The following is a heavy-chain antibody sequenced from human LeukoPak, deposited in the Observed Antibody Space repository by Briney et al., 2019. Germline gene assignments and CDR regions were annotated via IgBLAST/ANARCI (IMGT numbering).Heavy chain of an antibody. CDR2: ISSNGGST. CDR1: GFTFSSYA. CDR3: SREYSYNFGLDDASDI. Sequence: GGSLRLSCSASGFTFSSYAMHWVRQAPGKGLEYVSAISSNGGSTYYADSVKGRFTISRDNSKNTLYLQMNSLRAEDTAVYYCSREYSYNFGLDDASDIWGQGTMITVSS. D-gene: IGHD5-18*01. V-gene: IGHV3-64*04. J-gene: IGHJ3*02.